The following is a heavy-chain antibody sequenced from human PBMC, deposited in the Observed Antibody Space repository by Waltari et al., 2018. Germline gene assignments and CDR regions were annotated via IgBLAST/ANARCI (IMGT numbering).Heavy chain of an antibody. V-gene: IGHV3-9*01. Sequence: EVQLVESGGGLVQPGRSLRLSCAASGFTFDDYAMHWFRQAPGKGLEWVSGISWNSGSIGYADSVKGRFTISRDNAKNSLYLQMNSLRAEDTALYYCAKDRSDDSSGYLDYWGQGTLVTVSS. CDR3: AKDRSDDSSGYLDY. CDR1: GFTFDDYA. J-gene: IGHJ4*02. D-gene: IGHD3-22*01. CDR2: ISWNSGSI.